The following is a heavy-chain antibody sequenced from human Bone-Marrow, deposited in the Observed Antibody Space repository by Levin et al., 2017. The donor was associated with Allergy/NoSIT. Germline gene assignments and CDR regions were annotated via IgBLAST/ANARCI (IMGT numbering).Heavy chain of an antibody. CDR1: GYTFITYG. V-gene: IGHV1-18*01. D-gene: IGHD2/OR15-2a*01. CDR2: INPNNGNT. CDR3: AGGGDLYCKNAGGPQDLAY. J-gene: IGHJ4*02. Sequence: ASVKVSCKASGYTFITYGVNWVRQAPGQGLEWMGWINPNNGNTKYAQNFQGRVTMTTDTSTITAYMELRSLRSDDTAVYYCAGGGDLYCKNAGGPQDLAYWGQGTLVTVSS.